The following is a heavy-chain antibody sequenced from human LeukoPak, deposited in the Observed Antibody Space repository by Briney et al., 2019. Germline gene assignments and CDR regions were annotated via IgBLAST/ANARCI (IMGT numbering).Heavy chain of an antibody. Sequence: SETLSLTCTVSGGSISSYYWSWIRQPPGKGLEWIGYIFYRGSTNYNPSLKSRVTISIDTSKNQFSLKLSSVAAADTAVYYCARRGADDYGDYGFDYWGQGALVTVSS. J-gene: IGHJ4*02. V-gene: IGHV4-59*08. CDR2: IFYRGST. CDR1: GGSISSYY. D-gene: IGHD4-17*01. CDR3: ARRGADDYGDYGFDY.